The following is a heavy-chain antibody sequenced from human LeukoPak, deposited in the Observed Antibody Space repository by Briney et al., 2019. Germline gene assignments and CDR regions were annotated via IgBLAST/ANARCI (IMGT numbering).Heavy chain of an antibody. CDR2: INPNSGGT. D-gene: IGHD3-10*01. J-gene: IGHJ4*02. Sequence: ASVKVSCKASGYTFTNYYIHWVRQAPGQGLEWMGWINPNSGGTNYAQKFQGRVTMTRDTSISTAYMELSRLRSDDTAVYYCARLNYYGSGSYYSWGQGTLVTVSS. V-gene: IGHV1-2*02. CDR1: GYTFTNYY. CDR3: ARLNYYGSGSYYS.